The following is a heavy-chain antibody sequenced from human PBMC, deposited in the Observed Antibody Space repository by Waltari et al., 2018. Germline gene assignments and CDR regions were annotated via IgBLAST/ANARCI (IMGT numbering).Heavy chain of an antibody. J-gene: IGHJ6*02. CDR3: VRLEDCTGPGGNCYSGDSFAMDV. CDR1: GGSFRGYH. CDR2: INHSGNT. V-gene: IGHV4-34*02. D-gene: IGHD2-8*02. Sequence: QVQLQQWGAGLLRPSETLSLTCAVYGGSFRGYHWGWIRQPPGKGLEWIGEINHSGNTNHNPSLRSRVSMLVDTSKSQFSLKVNSVTAADTAVYYCVRLEDCTGPGGNCYSGDSFAMDVWGQGTAVTVSS.